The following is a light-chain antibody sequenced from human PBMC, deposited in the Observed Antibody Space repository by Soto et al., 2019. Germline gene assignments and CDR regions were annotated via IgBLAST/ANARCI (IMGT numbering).Light chain of an antibody. CDR1: QSISSW. CDR3: QQYNTYSWT. CDR2: EAS. Sequence: NQMNQSPSALSATVGDRVTITCQASQSISSWLAWYQQKPGKAPKLLIYEASSLESGVPSRFGGSGSGTEFTLTISSLQPDDFATYYCQQYNTYSWTFGQGTKVAI. V-gene: IGKV1-5*03. J-gene: IGKJ1*01.